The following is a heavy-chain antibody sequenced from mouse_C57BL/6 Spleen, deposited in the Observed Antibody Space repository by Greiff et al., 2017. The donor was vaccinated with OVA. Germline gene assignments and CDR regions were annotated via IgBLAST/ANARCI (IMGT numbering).Heavy chain of an antibody. J-gene: IGHJ1*03. CDR2: IDPSDSYT. V-gene: IGHV1-50*01. D-gene: IGHD1-1*01. Sequence: QVQLQQPGAELVKPGASVKLSCKASGYTFTSYWMQWVKQRPGQGLEWIGEIDPSDSYTNYNQKFKGKATLTVDTSSSTAYMQLSSLTSEDSAVYYCARWMSYGSSYGYFDVWGTGTTVTVSS. CDR3: ARWMSYGSSYGYFDV. CDR1: GYTFTSYW.